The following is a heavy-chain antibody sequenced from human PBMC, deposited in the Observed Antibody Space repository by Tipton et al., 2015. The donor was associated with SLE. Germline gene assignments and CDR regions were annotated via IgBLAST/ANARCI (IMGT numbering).Heavy chain of an antibody. V-gene: IGHV4-59*04. CDR3: ARQRGYYDSSTGTSYPPWNFDL. CDR1: GGSIRSYY. Sequence: TLSLTCTVSGGSIRSYYWSWIRQPPGKGLEWIGSIHFSGNTYYSPSLRSRLTVSSDTSKNQFSLRLQSVTAADTAVYFCARQRGYYDSSTGTSYPPWNFDLWGRGTLVTVSS. D-gene: IGHD3-9*01. CDR2: IHFSGNT. J-gene: IGHJ2*01.